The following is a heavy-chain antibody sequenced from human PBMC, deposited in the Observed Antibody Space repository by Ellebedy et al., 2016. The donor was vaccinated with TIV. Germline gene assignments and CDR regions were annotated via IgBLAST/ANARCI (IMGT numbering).Heavy chain of an antibody. CDR3: AKISPTHRGAFDI. CDR1: GFTFSSYA. Sequence: GESLKISXEASGFTFSSYAMSWLRQAPGKGLEWVSVFGGRSTTTYYADSVKGRFTISRDNSKNTLFLQTNSLRGDDTARYYCAKISPTHRGAFDIWGQGTMVTVSS. CDR2: FGGRSTTT. V-gene: IGHV3-23*01. D-gene: IGHD3-3*02. J-gene: IGHJ3*02.